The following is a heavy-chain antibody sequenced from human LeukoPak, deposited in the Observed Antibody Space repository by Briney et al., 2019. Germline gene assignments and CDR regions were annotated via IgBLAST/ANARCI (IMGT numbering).Heavy chain of an antibody. CDR2: ISISCSTI. Sequence: GGSLRLSCAAAGFTFSSYEMNWVRQAPGKGLEWVSYISISCSTIFYADSVKGRFTISRDNAKNSLYLQMNSVRAEDTAVYYCAELGITMIGGVWGKGTTVTISS. V-gene: IGHV3-48*03. J-gene: IGHJ6*04. CDR3: AELGITMIGGV. CDR1: GFTFSSYE. D-gene: IGHD3-10*02.